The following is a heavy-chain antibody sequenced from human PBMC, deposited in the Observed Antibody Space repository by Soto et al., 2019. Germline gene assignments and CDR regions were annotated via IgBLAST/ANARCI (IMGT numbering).Heavy chain of an antibody. CDR1: SGSISSSNW. CDR2: IYHSGST. V-gene: IGHV4-4*02. CDR3: ARDTAVAGTSYYYYYMDV. J-gene: IGHJ6*03. D-gene: IGHD6-19*01. Sequence: QVQLQESGPGLVKPSGTLSLTCAVSSGSISSSNWWSWVRQPPGKGLEWIGEIYHSGSTNYNPSLKSRDTISVDKSKNQFSLKLSSVTAADTAVYYCARDTAVAGTSYYYYYMDVWGKGTTVTVSS.